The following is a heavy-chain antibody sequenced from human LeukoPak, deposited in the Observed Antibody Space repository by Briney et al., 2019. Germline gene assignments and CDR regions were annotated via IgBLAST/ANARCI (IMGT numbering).Heavy chain of an antibody. CDR1: GGSISSGGYS. Sequence: TSETLSLTCAVSGGSISSGGYSWSWIRQPPGKGLEWIGYIYHSGSTYYNPSLKSRVTISVDRSKNQFSLKLSSVTAADTAVYYCARYPMTYNWFDPWGQGTLVTVSS. CDR3: ARYPMTYNWFDP. V-gene: IGHV4-30-2*01. D-gene: IGHD2-21*02. J-gene: IGHJ5*02. CDR2: IYHSGST.